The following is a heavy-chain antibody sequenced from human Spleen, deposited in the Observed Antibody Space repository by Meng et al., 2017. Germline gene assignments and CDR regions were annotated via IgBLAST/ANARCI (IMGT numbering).Heavy chain of an antibody. J-gene: IGHJ5*02. Sequence: VPVQGSGPGLVKPSETLPLTFSVSGGSISLSYWSWIRQPAGEGLEWIWRIYSSGSTNYNPSLKSRLTMSVDTSKNQFSMSLSSVTAADTAVYYCARSVNWFDPWGQGTLVTVSS. CDR1: GGSISLSY. CDR3: ARSVNWFDP. V-gene: IGHV4-4*07. D-gene: IGHD5/OR15-5a*01. CDR2: IYSSGST.